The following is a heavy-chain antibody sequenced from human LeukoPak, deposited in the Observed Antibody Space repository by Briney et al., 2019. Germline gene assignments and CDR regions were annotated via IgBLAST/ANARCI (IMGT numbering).Heavy chain of an antibody. CDR2: IYSGGST. V-gene: IGHV3-53*01. J-gene: IGHJ4*02. CDR1: GFIVSSNY. Sequence: GGSLRLSCAASGFIVSSNYMSWVRQAPGKGLEWVSIIYSGGSTYYADSVKGRLTISRDNSKNTLYLQMNSLRAEDTAVYYCARGDYFDYWGQGTLVTVSS. CDR3: ARGDYFDY.